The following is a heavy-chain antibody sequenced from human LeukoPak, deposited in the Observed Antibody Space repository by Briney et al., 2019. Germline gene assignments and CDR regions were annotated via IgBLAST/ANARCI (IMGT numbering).Heavy chain of an antibody. J-gene: IGHJ4*02. Sequence: SETLSLTCAVYGVSFSGYYWSWIRQPPAKGLEWIGEINHSGSTSYNPSLKSRVTISVDTSKNQFSLKLSSVTAADTAVYYRARGTDIVVVPAAIWVWGQGTLVAVSS. CDR2: INHSGST. D-gene: IGHD2-2*02. V-gene: IGHV4-34*01. CDR3: ARGTDIVVVPAAIWV. CDR1: GVSFSGYY.